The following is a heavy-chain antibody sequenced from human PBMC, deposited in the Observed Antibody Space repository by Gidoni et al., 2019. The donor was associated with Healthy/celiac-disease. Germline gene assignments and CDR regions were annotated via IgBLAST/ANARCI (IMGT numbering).Heavy chain of an antibody. CDR3: AKDFSPIVVVITTFDY. D-gene: IGHD3-22*01. CDR1: GFTFSSYA. J-gene: IGHJ4*02. V-gene: IGHV3-23*01. CDR2: IGGSGGST. Sequence: EVQLLESGGGLVQPGGSPWLPWAPSGFTFSSYAMSWSRQAAGKGLEWVSAIGGSGGSTYYADSVKGRFPISRDNSKNTLYLQMNSLRAEDTAVYYCAKDFSPIVVVITTFDYWGQGTLVTVSS.